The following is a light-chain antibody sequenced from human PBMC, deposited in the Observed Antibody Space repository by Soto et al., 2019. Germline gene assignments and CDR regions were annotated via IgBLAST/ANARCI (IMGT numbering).Light chain of an antibody. CDR1: QSISNW. J-gene: IGKJ1*01. V-gene: IGKV1-5*01. CDR3: QQYNSYSWT. Sequence: DIQLTQSPSTLPASVVDRVTITCRASQSISNWLAWYQQKRGEAAKLLICDASGVESVVPSRFSGSGSGTEFTLTISSLQPDDFATYYCQQYNSYSWTFGQGTKV. CDR2: DAS.